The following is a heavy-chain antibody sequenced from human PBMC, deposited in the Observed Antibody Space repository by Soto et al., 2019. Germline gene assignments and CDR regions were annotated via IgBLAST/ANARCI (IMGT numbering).Heavy chain of an antibody. CDR3: ARAEMGYYYGMDV. D-gene: IGHD2-8*01. CDR1: GFTFSSYS. CDR2: ISSSSSYI. Sequence: GGSLRLSCAASGFTFSSYSMNWVREAPGKGLEWVSSISSSSSYIYYADSVKVRFTISRDNAKNSLYLQMNSLRAEDTAVFYCARAEMGYYYGMDVWGQGTTVTVSS. V-gene: IGHV3-21*01. J-gene: IGHJ6*02.